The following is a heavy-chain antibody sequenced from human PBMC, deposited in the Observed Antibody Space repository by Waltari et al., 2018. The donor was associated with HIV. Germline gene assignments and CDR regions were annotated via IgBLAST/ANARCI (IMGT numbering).Heavy chain of an antibody. CDR3: TRRTPSGTYGMDV. Sequence: EVQLVESGGGLVKPGGSLRLSCAASGFTFSDSSMNWVRQATGKGLEWVSSISKNSDYIYYAASVKGRFTISRDNAKKSVYLQMNSLRVEDTAVFYCTRRTPSGTYGMDVWGQGTTVTVSS. CDR2: ISKNSDYI. V-gene: IGHV3-21*01. J-gene: IGHJ6*02. D-gene: IGHD1-26*01. CDR1: GFTFSDSS.